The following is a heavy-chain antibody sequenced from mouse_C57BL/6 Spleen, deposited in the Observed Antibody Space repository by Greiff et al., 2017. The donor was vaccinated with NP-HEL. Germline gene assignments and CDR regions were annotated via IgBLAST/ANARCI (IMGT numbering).Heavy chain of an antibody. D-gene: IGHD1-2*01. J-gene: IGHJ2*01. V-gene: IGHV1-15*01. CDR1: GYTFTDYE. CDR2: IDPETGGT. Sequence: QVQLKQSGAELVRPGASVTLSCKASGYTFTDYEMHWVKQTPVHGLEWIGAIDPETGGTAYNQKFKGKAILTADKSSSTAYMELRSLTSEDSAVYYCTRSLLRSGGYWGQGTTLTVSS. CDR3: TRSLLRSGGY.